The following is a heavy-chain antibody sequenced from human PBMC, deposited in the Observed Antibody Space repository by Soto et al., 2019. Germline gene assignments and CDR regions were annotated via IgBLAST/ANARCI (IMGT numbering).Heavy chain of an antibody. V-gene: IGHV1-69*02. Sequence: SVKVSCKASGGTFSSYTISWVRQAPGQGLEWMGRIIPILGIANYTQKFQGRVTITADKSTSTAYMELSSLRSEDTAVYYCASPGYIVATDYYYYGTGVWGQGTTVTVSS. CDR2: IIPILGIA. D-gene: IGHD5-12*01. J-gene: IGHJ6*02. CDR3: ASPGYIVATDYYYYGTGV. CDR1: GGTFSSYT.